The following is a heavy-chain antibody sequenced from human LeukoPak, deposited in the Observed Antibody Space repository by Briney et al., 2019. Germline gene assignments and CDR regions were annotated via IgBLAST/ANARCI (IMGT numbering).Heavy chain of an antibody. Sequence: GGSLRLSCAASGFTFSSYAMSWVRQAPGKGLEWVSAISGSGGSTYYADSVKGRFTISRDNSKNTLYLQMNSPRAEDTAVYYCAKGGLWMGSNYWGQGTLVTVSS. V-gene: IGHV3-23*01. D-gene: IGHD3-3*01. CDR2: ISGSGGST. J-gene: IGHJ4*02. CDR3: AKGGLWMGSNY. CDR1: GFTFSSYA.